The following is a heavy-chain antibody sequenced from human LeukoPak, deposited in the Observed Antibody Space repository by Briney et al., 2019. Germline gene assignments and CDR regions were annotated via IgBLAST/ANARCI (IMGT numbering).Heavy chain of an antibody. D-gene: IGHD6-19*01. V-gene: IGHV1-2*06. J-gene: IGHJ5*02. CDR3: AREYNSGWFP. CDR2: IKSNTGGA. CDR1: GYPFTGYY. Sequence: ASVKISCKASGYPFTGYYIQWVRQAPGQGLEWMGRIKSNTGGANYAQKFQGRVTLTRGTSITTAYMELSRLRPDDTAVHYCAREYNSGWFPWGQGTLVTVSS.